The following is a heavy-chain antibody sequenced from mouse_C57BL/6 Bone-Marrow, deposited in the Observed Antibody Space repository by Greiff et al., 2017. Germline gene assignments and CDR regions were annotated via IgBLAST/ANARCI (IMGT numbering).Heavy chain of an antibody. CDR3: TGRLRYYFDY. J-gene: IGHJ2*01. CDR1: SFNIKDYS. CDR2: IDPEDGDT. Sequence: EVQLQQSGAELVRPGASVKLSCTASSFNIKDYSMHWVKQRPEQGLEWIGRIDPEDGDTEYAPKFQGKATMTADTSSNTAYLQLSSLTSEDTAVYYCTGRLRYYFDYWGQGTTLTVSS. D-gene: IGHD2-4*01. V-gene: IGHV14-1*01.